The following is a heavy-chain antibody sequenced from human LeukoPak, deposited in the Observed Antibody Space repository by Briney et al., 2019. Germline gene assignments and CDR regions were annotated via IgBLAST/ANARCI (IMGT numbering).Heavy chain of an antibody. V-gene: IGHV3-21*01. D-gene: IGHD6-19*01. J-gene: IGHJ4*02. CDR2: ISSSSSYI. CDR1: GFTFSSYS. Sequence: GGSLRLSCAASGFTFSSYSMNWVRQAPGKGLEWVSSISSSSSYIYYADSVKGRFTISRDNAKNSLYLQMNSQRAGDTAVYYCARFRGAGTRLDYWGQGTLVTVSS. CDR3: ARFRGAGTRLDY.